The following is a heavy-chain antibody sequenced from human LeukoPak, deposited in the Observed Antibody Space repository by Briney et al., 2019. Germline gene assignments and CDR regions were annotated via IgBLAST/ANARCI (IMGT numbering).Heavy chain of an antibody. Sequence: SQTLSLTCAISGDSVFTNSVAWNWIRQSPSRGLEWLGRTYYRSKWTIDYAVSVRSRITINPDTSKNQFSLQLNSVTPDDTALHYCARGKYSGFDLWGQGTMVTVSS. J-gene: IGHJ3*01. CDR1: GDSVFTNSVA. CDR2: TYYRSKWTI. V-gene: IGHV6-1*01. D-gene: IGHD2-15*01. CDR3: ARGKYSGFDL.